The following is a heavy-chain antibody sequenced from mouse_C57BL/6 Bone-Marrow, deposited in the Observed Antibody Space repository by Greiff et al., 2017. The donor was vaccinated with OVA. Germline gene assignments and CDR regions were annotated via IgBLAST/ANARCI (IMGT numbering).Heavy chain of an antibody. V-gene: IGHV1-63*01. D-gene: IGHD1-1*01. CDR3: GRSRIYYYGNRYFDC. J-gene: IGHJ2*01. CDR1: GYTFTNYW. CDR2: IYPGGGYT. Sequence: VKLMESGAELVRPGTSVKMSCKASGYTFTNYWIGWAKQRPGHGLEWIGDIYPGGGYTNYNEKFKGKATLTADKSSSTAYMQFSSLTSEDSAIYYCGRSRIYYYGNRYFDCWGQGTTLTVSS.